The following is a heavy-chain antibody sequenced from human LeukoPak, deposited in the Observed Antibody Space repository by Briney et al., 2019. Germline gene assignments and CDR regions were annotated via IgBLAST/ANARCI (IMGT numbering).Heavy chain of an antibody. CDR3: ARSSESYSYYFDY. CDR1: GGSISSSNYY. V-gene: IGHV4-39*07. Sequence: SETLSLTCTVSGGSISSSNYYWGWIRQPPGKGLEWIGEINHSGSTNCNPSLKSRVTISVDTSKNQFSLKLRSVTAADTAVYYCARSSESYSYYFDYWGQGTLVTVSS. CDR2: INHSGST. J-gene: IGHJ4*02. D-gene: IGHD2/OR15-2a*01.